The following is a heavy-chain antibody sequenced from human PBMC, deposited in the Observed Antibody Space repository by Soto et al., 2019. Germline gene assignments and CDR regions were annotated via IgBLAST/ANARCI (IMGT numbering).Heavy chain of an antibody. CDR3: ARVVKDIVVVVADNWFDP. J-gene: IGHJ5*02. CDR1: GYTLTSYG. V-gene: IGHV1-18*01. CDR2: ISAYNGNT. Sequence: ASVKVSCKASGYTLTSYGISWVRQAPGQGLEWMGWISAYNGNTNYAQKLQGRVTMTTDTSTSTAYMELRSLRSDDTAVYYCARVVKDIVVVVADNWFDPWGQRTLVTVSS. D-gene: IGHD2-15*01.